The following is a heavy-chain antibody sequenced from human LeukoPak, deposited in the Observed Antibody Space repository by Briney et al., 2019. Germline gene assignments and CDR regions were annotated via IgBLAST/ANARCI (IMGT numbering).Heavy chain of an antibody. Sequence: ASVKVSCKASGYIFTSYAMHWVRQAPGQRLEWMGWINAGNGNTKYSQKFQGRVTITRDTSASTVYMELSSLRSEDTAVYYCARDVPGSIGTTARFDPWGQGTLVIVSS. V-gene: IGHV1-3*01. CDR1: GYIFTSYA. J-gene: IGHJ5*02. D-gene: IGHD1-1*01. CDR3: ARDVPGSIGTTARFDP. CDR2: INAGNGNT.